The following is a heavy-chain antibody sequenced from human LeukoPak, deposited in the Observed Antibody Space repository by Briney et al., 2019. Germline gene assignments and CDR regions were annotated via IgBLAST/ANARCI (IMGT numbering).Heavy chain of an antibody. J-gene: IGHJ4*02. CDR3: AKASSNYFYYFEY. CDR1: GFTFSNYW. Sequence: GGSLRLSCAASGFTFSNYWMSWVRQAPGKGLEWVAHINQDGSEKYYVDSVKGRFTLSRDNSKNTLYLQTNTLRDEDTAVYYCAKASSNYFYYFEYWGQGTLVTVSS. CDR2: INQDGSEK. V-gene: IGHV3-7*02. D-gene: IGHD2/OR15-2a*01.